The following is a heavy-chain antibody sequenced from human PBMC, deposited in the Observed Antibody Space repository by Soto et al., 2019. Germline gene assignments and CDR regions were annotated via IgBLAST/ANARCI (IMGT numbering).Heavy chain of an antibody. V-gene: IGHV4-59*08. J-gene: IGHJ5*02. Sequence: SETLSLTCTVSGGSISSYYWSWIRQPPGKGLEWIRYIYYSGSTNYNPSLKSRVTISVDTSKNQFSLKLSSVTAADTAVYYCARHIGAYGSSWYWFDPWGQGTLVTVSS. D-gene: IGHD6-13*01. CDR1: GGSISSYY. CDR3: ARHIGAYGSSWYWFDP. CDR2: IYYSGST.